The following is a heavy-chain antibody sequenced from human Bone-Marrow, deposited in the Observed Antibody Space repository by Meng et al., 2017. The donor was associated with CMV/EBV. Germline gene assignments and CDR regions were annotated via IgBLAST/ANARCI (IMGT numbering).Heavy chain of an antibody. J-gene: IGHJ5*02. CDR2: IYYSGST. CDR1: GGSISSSSYY. CDR3: ARQRPLYSSSKVGWFDP. V-gene: IGHV4-61*05. Sequence: SETLSLTCTVSGGSISSSSYYWGWIRQPPGKGLEWIGYIYYSGSTNYNPSLKSRVTISVDTSKNQFSLKLSSVTAADTAVYYCARQRPLYSSSKVGWFDPWGQGTLVTVSS. D-gene: IGHD6-13*01.